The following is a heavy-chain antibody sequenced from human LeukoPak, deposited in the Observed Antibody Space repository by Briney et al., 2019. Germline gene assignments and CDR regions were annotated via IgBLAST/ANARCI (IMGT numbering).Heavy chain of an antibody. Sequence: GGSLRLSCVASGFTFSSYSMNWVRQAPGKGLEWVSYISSSSSTIYYADSVKGRFTISRDNAKNSLYLQMNSLRAEDTAVYYCAKDSGSYPYYYYYYMDVWGKGTTVTVSS. CDR1: GFTFSSYS. D-gene: IGHD1-26*01. CDR3: AKDSGSYPYYYYYYMDV. CDR2: ISSSSSTI. J-gene: IGHJ6*03. V-gene: IGHV3-48*04.